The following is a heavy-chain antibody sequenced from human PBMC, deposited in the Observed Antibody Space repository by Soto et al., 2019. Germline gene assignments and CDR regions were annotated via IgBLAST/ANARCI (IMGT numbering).Heavy chain of an antibody. D-gene: IGHD3-10*01. CDR2: INPNSGNI. CDR1: GDTFTTYD. Sequence: ASVKVSCKASGDTFTTYDINWVRQATGHGLEWMRWINPNSGNIGYAQRFQGRVTMTRDTAIRTDYMEVSSLRSDDTAVYYCARGRASGSYYLLDYWGQGTLVTVS. J-gene: IGHJ4*02. CDR3: ARGRASGSYYLLDY. V-gene: IGHV1-8*01.